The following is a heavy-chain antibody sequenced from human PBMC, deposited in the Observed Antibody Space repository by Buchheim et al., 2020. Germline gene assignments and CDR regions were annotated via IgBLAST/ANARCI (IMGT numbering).Heavy chain of an antibody. V-gene: IGHV4-34*01. Sequence: QVQLQQWGAGLLKPSETLSLTCAVYDGSFSGYYWSWIRQPPGKGLEWIGEINHSGSTNYNPSLKSRVTISVDTSKNQFSLKLSSVTAADTAVYYCARGWVYSSWLGARGFDYWGQGTL. D-gene: IGHD6-6*01. CDR2: INHSGST. J-gene: IGHJ4*02. CDR3: ARGWVYSSWLGARGFDY. CDR1: DGSFSGYY.